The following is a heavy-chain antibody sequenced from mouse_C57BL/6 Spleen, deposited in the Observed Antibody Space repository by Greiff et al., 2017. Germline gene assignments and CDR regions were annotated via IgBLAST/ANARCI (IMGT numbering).Heavy chain of an antibody. V-gene: IGHV1-64*01. CDR1: GYTFTNYW. J-gene: IGHJ2*01. Sequence: VQLQQPGAELVKPGASVKISCKASGYTFTNYWMNWVKQRPGQGLEWIGVIHPNSGSTSYNEKFKSKATLTVDKSSSTAYMQLSSLTSEDSAVYYCANCYGDDVSYYLDYWGQGTTLTVSS. D-gene: IGHD2-2*01. CDR3: ANCYGDDVSYYLDY. CDR2: IHPNSGST.